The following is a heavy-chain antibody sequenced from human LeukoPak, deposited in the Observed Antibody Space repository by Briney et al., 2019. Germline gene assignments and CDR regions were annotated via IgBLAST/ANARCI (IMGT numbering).Heavy chain of an antibody. Sequence: GGSLRLSCAASGFTFSSYAMHWVRQAPGKGLEWVAVISYDGSNKYYADSVKGRFTISRDNSKNTLYLQMNSLRAEDTAVYYCARGGLLGWSSLLIYYFDYWGQGALVTVSS. J-gene: IGHJ4*02. CDR3: ARGGLLGWSSLLIYYFDY. V-gene: IGHV3-30-3*01. CDR2: ISYDGSNK. CDR1: GFTFSSYA. D-gene: IGHD2-15*01.